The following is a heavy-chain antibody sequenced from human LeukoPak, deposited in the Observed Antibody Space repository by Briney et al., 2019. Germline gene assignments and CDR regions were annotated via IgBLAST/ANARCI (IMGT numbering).Heavy chain of an antibody. J-gene: IGHJ3*02. Sequence: GSLRLSCAASGFTFDDYTMHWVRQAPGKGLEWVSLISWDGGSTYYADSVKGRFTISRDNSKNSLYLQMNSLRTEDTALYYCAKEGAYDTRTQNAFDIWGQGTMVTVSS. CDR2: ISWDGGST. D-gene: IGHD1-14*01. CDR1: GFTFDDYT. V-gene: IGHV3-43*01. CDR3: AKEGAYDTRTQNAFDI.